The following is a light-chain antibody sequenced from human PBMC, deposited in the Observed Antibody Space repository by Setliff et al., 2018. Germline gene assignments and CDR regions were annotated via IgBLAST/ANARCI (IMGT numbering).Light chain of an antibody. J-gene: IGLJ1*01. Sequence: QSALGQPPSASGSPGQSVTISCTGTSSDIGDYNYVSWYQHHPGKAPKLLIYDVDKRPSGVPDRFSGSKSGNTASLTVSGLQADDEADYYCGAYAGSSEKIFGTGTKVTVL. CDR3: GAYAGSSEKI. CDR2: DVD. V-gene: IGLV2-8*01. CDR1: SSDIGDYNY.